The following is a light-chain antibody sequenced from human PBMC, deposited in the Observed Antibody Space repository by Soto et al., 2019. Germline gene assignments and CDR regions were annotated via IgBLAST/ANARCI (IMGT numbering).Light chain of an antibody. CDR3: QQYNNWPQWT. J-gene: IGKJ1*01. V-gene: IGKV3-15*01. Sequence: EIVMTQSPATLSVSPGERATLSCRASQSVSSNLALYQQKPGQAPWLLIYGASTRATGIPARFSGSGSGTEFTLTISSLQSEDFAVYYCQQYNNWPQWTFGQGTKVEIK. CDR2: GAS. CDR1: QSVSSN.